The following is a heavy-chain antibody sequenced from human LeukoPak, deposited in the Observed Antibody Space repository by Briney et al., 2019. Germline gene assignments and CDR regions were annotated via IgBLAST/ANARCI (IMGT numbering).Heavy chain of an antibody. CDR2: IYYSGST. CDR3: ASGLTAFDY. CDR1: GGSISGSSYY. J-gene: IGHJ4*02. Sequence: SETLSLTCTVSGGSISGSSYYWGWVRQPPGKGLEWIGNIYYSGSTYYNPSLKSRVTMSVDTSKTQFSLKLSSVTAADTAVYYCASGLTAFDYWGQGTLVTVSS. V-gene: IGHV4-39*01. D-gene: IGHD2-21*02.